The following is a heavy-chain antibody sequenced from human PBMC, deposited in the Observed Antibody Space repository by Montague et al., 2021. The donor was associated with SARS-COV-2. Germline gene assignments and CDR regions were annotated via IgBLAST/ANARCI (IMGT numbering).Heavy chain of an antibody. CDR2: ISLSGGST. D-gene: IGHD2-15*01. Sequence: SRSLSLSASGFTFSTFAMSWVRQAPGKGLEWVPAISLSGGSTYYADSVKGRFTISRDNSKSTLFLQMNSLRAEDTAVYYCAKGGVVVVAATDLDYWGQGTLATVSS. CDR1: GFTFSTFA. J-gene: IGHJ4*02. CDR3: AKGGVVVVAATDLDY. V-gene: IGHV3-23*01.